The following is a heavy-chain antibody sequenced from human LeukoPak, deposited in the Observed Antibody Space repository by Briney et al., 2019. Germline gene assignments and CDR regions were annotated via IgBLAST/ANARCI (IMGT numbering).Heavy chain of an antibody. D-gene: IGHD3-3*01. CDR1: GGSFSGYY. Sequence: SETLSLTCAVYGGSFSGYYWSWIRQPPGKGLEWIGEINHSGSTSYNPSLKSRVTISVDTSKNQFSLKLSSVTAADTAVYYCARAHYDFWSGYGYFDYWGQGTLVTVSS. CDR3: ARAHYDFWSGYGYFDY. V-gene: IGHV4-34*01. CDR2: INHSGST. J-gene: IGHJ4*02.